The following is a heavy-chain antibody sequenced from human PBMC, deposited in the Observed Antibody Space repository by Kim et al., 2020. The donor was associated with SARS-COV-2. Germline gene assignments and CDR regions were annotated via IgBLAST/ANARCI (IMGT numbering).Heavy chain of an antibody. D-gene: IGHD3-22*01. V-gene: IGHV3-9*01. J-gene: IGHJ4*02. CDR3: AKGQGSYDILYGADY. CDR1: GFTFDDYA. CDR2: ISWNSGSI. Sequence: GGSLRLSCAASGFTFDDYAMHWVRQAPGKGLEWVSGISWNSGSIGYADSVKGRFTISRDNAKNSLYLQMNSLRAEDTALYYCAKGQGSYDILYGADYWGQGTLVTVSS.